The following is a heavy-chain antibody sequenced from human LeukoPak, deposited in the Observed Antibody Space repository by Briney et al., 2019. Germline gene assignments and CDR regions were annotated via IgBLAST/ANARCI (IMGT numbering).Heavy chain of an antibody. Sequence: GGSLRLSCAASVFTFSTYGFHWVRQAPGKGMEWVAFIPSDGSDNYYANSVKGRFTISRDNSKNTLYLQMNSLRSEDTAVYYCAKGLGDYDDFRLGYWGQGTLVTVSS. CDR3: AKGLGDYDDFRLGY. J-gene: IGHJ4*02. D-gene: IGHD4-17*01. V-gene: IGHV3-30*02. CDR1: VFTFSTYG. CDR2: IPSDGSDN.